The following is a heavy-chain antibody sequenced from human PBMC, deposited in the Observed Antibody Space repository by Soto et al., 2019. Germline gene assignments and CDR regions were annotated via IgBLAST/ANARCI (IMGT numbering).Heavy chain of an antibody. J-gene: IGHJ4*02. CDR2: IIPILGIA. V-gene: IGHV1-69*02. D-gene: IGHD4-17*01. CDR3: AGGGASYGRFDY. CDR1: GGTFSSYT. Sequence: QVQLVQSGAEVKKPGSSVKVSCKASGGTFSSYTISWVRQAPGQGLEWMGRIIPILGIANYAQKIQGRVNITADKCTSTAYMELSSLRSEDAAVYYCAGGGASYGRFDYWGQGTLVTVSS.